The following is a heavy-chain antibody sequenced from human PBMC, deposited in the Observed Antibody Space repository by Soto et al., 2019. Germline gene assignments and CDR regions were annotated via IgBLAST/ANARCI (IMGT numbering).Heavy chain of an antibody. V-gene: IGHV5-51*01. CDR1: GYSFTSYW. D-gene: IGHD2-15*01. CDR2: IYPGDSDT. CDR3: ARSPPRYCSGGSCSSHFDY. Sequence: GESLKISCKGSGYSFTSYWIGWVRQMPGKGLEWMGIIYPGDSDTRYSPSFQGQVTISADKSISTAYLQWSSLKASDTAMYYCARSPPRYCSGGSCSSHFDYWGQGTLVTVSS. J-gene: IGHJ4*02.